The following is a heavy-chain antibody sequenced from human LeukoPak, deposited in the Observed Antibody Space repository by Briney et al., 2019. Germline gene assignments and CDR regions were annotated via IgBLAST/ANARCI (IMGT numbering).Heavy chain of an antibody. D-gene: IGHD4-17*01. J-gene: IGHJ5*02. Sequence: GSLRLSCAASGFTFSSYGMHWVRQAPGKGLEWVAVIWYDGSNKYYADSVKGRFTISRDNSKNTLYLQMNSLRAEDTAVYYCAREGGYGDYERSRFDPWGQGTLVTVSS. CDR2: IWYDGSNK. CDR3: AREGGYGDYERSRFDP. V-gene: IGHV3-33*01. CDR1: GFTFSSYG.